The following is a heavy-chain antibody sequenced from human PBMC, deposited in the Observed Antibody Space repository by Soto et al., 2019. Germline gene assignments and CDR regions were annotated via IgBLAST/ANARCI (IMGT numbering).Heavy chain of an antibody. CDR2: IIPIFGTT. CDR1: GGTFSSYA. D-gene: IGHD2-15*01. Sequence: QVQLVQSGAEVKKPGSSVKVSCKASGGTFSSYAIRWVRQAPGQGLEWMGGIIPIFGTTNYAEKFQGRVTFNEYESTSKAYMEVSRMGSEDTAVYYCARVTMGGWRLQRRQGNYGMDVWGQWTTVIVAS. CDR3: ARVTMGGWRLQRRQGNYGMDV. J-gene: IGHJ6*02. V-gene: IGHV1-69*01.